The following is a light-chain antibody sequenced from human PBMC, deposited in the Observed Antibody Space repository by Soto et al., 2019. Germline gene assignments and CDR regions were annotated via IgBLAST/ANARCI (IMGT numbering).Light chain of an antibody. CDR3: QDYGSSPQT. Sequence: DIVLTQSPGTLSLSPGERATLSCRASQRISTNYLGWYQQKPGQAPRLLIYAASSRAAGIPDRFSGSGSGTDCTLTISRLEPEDSAVYYCQDYGSSPQTFGQGTKVEI. CDR2: AAS. J-gene: IGKJ1*01. CDR1: QRISTNY. V-gene: IGKV3-20*01.